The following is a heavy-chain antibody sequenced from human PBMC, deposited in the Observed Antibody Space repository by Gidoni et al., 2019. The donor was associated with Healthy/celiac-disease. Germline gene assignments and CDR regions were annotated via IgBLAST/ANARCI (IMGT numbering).Heavy chain of an antibody. CDR3: ALGYYDSSGSSDFDY. J-gene: IGHJ4*02. V-gene: IGHV4-34*01. Sequence: IRQPPGKGLEWIGEINHSGSTNYNPSLKSRVTISVDTSKNQFSLKLSSVTAADTAVYYCALGYYDSSGSSDFDYWGQGTLVTVSS. D-gene: IGHD3-22*01. CDR2: INHSGST.